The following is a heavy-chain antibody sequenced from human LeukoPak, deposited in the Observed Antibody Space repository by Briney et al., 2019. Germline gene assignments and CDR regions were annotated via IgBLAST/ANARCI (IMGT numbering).Heavy chain of an antibody. CDR1: GFTFSTYA. Sequence: MPGGSLRLSCAASGFTFSTYAVNWVRQAPGKGLEWVSSISSSSYIYYADSVKGRFTISRDNAKNSLYLQMNSLRAEDTAVYYCARDQFSPVWASYGMDVWGQGTTVTVSS. D-gene: IGHD3-16*01. J-gene: IGHJ6*02. V-gene: IGHV3-21*01. CDR2: ISSSSYI. CDR3: ARDQFSPVWASYGMDV.